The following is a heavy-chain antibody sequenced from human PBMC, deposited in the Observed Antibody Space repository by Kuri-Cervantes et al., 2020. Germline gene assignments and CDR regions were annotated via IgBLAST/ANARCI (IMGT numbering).Heavy chain of an antibody. CDR3: ARDSPGIVLMVYATLQIDAFDI. CDR1: GYTFTGYY. V-gene: IGHV1-2*02. D-gene: IGHD2-8*01. CDR2: INPNSGGT. Sequence: ASVKVSCKASGYTFTGYYMHWVRQAPGQGLEWMGWINPNSGGTNYAQKFQGRVTMTRDTSISTAYMELSRLRSDDTAVYYCARDSPGIVLMVYATLQIDAFDIWGQGTMVTVSS. J-gene: IGHJ3*02.